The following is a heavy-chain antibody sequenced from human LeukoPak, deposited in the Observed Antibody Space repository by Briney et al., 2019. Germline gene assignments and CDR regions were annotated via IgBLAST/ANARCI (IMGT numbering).Heavy chain of an antibody. CDR1: GFTFSGYP. D-gene: IGHD5-18*01. V-gene: IGHV3-33*01. CDR2: IWYDGSNK. CDR3: ARGLGYSYGYGIDY. J-gene: IGHJ4*02. Sequence: PGKSLRLSCAASGFTFSGYPIHWVRQAPGKGPEWVAIIWYDGSNKYYAESVEGRFTISRDNSKNTLYLQMNSLRAEDTAVYSCARGLGYSYGYGIDYWGQGTLVIASS.